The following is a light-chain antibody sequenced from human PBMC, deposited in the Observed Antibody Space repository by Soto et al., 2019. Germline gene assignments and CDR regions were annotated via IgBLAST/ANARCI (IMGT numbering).Light chain of an antibody. V-gene: IGKV1-39*01. CDR1: QNIGVY. CDR3: HQTAANPWT. J-gene: IGKJ1*01. Sequence: DIQMTQYPSSLSASVGYRVTITCLASQNIGVYLNWYQKKPGKAPKLLIHAASSLHSGVPSTFSGSGSGTDFALTISSLQPEDFETYYCHQTAANPWTFAQGTKVDLK. CDR2: AAS.